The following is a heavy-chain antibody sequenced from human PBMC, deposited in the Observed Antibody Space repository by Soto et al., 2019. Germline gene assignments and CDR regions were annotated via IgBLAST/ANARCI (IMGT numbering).Heavy chain of an antibody. CDR1: GFTFSSYA. CDR3: AKDGSYSSSPYDAFDI. Sequence: PGGSLRLSCAASGFTFSSYAMSWVRQAPGKGLEWVSAISGSGGSTYYADSVKGRFTISRDNSKNTLYLQMNSLRAEDTAVYYCAKDGSYSSSPYDAFDIWGQGTMVTV. D-gene: IGHD6-6*01. V-gene: IGHV3-23*01. CDR2: ISGSGGST. J-gene: IGHJ3*02.